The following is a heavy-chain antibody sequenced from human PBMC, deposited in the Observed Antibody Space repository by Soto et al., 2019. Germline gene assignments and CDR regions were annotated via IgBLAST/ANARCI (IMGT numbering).Heavy chain of an antibody. CDR3: ARRAAAGTLDWFDP. Sequence: ASVKVSCKASGGTFSSYAISWVRQAPGQGLEWMGGIIPIFGTANYAQKFQGRVTITADESTSTAYMELSSLRSEDTAVYYCARRAAAGTLDWFDPWGQGTLVTVSS. CDR1: GGTFSSYA. V-gene: IGHV1-69*13. D-gene: IGHD6-13*01. J-gene: IGHJ5*02. CDR2: IIPIFGTA.